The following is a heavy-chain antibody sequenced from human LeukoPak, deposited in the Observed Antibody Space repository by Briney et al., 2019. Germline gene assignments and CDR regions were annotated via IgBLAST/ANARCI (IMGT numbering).Heavy chain of an antibody. CDR2: ISYDGSNK. CDR3: AKASPRVWTTVTTIDY. J-gene: IGHJ4*02. CDR1: GFTFSSYG. Sequence: PGRSLRLSCAASGFTFSSYGMHWVRLAPGKGLEWVAVISYDGSNKYYADSVKGRFTISRDNSKNTLYLQMNSLRAEDTAVYYCAKASPRVWTTVTTIDYWGQGTLVTVSS. D-gene: IGHD4-17*01. V-gene: IGHV3-30*18.